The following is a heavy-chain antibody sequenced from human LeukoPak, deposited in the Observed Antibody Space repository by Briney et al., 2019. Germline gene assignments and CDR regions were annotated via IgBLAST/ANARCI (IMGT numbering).Heavy chain of an antibody. CDR2: IYYSGST. D-gene: IGHD1-26*01. Sequence: PSQTLSLTCTVSGGSISSGGYYWSWIRQHPGKGLEWIGFIYYSGSTNYNPSLKSRVTMSVDTSKNQFSLKLSSVTAADTAVYYCARDTPSGSYYDYWGQGTLVTVSS. V-gene: IGHV4-61*08. CDR3: ARDTPSGSYYDY. J-gene: IGHJ4*02. CDR1: GGSISSGGYY.